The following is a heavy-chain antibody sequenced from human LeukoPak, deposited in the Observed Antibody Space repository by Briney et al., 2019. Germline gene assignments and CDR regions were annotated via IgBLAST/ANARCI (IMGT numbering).Heavy chain of an antibody. V-gene: IGHV3-30-3*01. CDR3: ARDYCGGDCSFDY. Sequence: GSLRLSCAASGFTFSSYVLHWVRQAPGKGLEWVAVISDDGSNKYYAASVKGRFTIPRDNSKNTLFLQMSSLRPEDTAVYYCARDYCGGDCSFDYWGQGTLVTVSS. CDR1: GFTFSSYV. CDR2: ISDDGSNK. D-gene: IGHD2-21*02. J-gene: IGHJ4*02.